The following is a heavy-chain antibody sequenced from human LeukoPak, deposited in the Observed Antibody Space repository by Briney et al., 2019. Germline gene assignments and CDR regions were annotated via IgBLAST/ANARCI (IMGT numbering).Heavy chain of an antibody. Sequence: GASVKVSCKASGYTFTGYYMHRVRQAPGQGLEWMGWINPNSGGTNYAQKFQGRVTMTRDTSISTAYMELSRLRSDDTAVYYCARVHSSSWTSYWYFDLWGRGTLVTVSS. CDR1: GYTFTGYY. D-gene: IGHD6-13*01. J-gene: IGHJ2*01. CDR3: ARVHSSSWTSYWYFDL. CDR2: INPNSGGT. V-gene: IGHV1-2*02.